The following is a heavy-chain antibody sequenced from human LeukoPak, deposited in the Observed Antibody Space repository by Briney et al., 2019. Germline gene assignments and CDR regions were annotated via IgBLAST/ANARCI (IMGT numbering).Heavy chain of an antibody. D-gene: IGHD2-8*01. CDR2: ISSSSSYI. CDR3: ARAPSLRHYYYGMDV. CDR1: GFTFSSYS. Sequence: KPGGSLRLSCAASGFTFSSYSMNWVRQAPGKGLEWVSSISSSSSYIYYADSVKGRFTISRDNAKNSLYLQMNSLRAEDTAVYYCARAPSLRHYYYGMDVWGQGTTVTVSS. J-gene: IGHJ6*02. V-gene: IGHV3-21*01.